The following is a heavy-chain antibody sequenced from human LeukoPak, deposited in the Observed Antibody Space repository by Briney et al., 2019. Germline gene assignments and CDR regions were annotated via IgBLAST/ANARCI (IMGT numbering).Heavy chain of an antibody. CDR2: IYPRDGST. D-gene: IGHD6-19*01. Sequence: ASVKVSCKASGYTFTSNYIHWVRQAPGQGLEWMGMIYPRDGSTSYAQKFQGRVTVTRDTSTSTVHMELSGLRSEDTAVYYCARDRADSSGWYGWFDPWGQGTLVTVSS. V-gene: IGHV1-46*01. J-gene: IGHJ5*02. CDR1: GYTFTSNY. CDR3: ARDRADSSGWYGWFDP.